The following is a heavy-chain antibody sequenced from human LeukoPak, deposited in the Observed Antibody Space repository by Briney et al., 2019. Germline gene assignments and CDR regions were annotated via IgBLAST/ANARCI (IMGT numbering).Heavy chain of an antibody. CDR1: GFTFSSYG. CDR3: ARFHDSSGWKSYYYYYMDV. Sequence: GGSLRLSCAASGFTFSSYGMHWVRQAPGKGLEWVAVISYDGSNKYYADSVKGRFTISRDNSKNTLYLQMNSLRAADTAVYYCARFHDSSGWKSYYYYYMDVWGKGTTVTVSS. J-gene: IGHJ6*03. V-gene: IGHV3-30*03. D-gene: IGHD3-22*01. CDR2: ISYDGSNK.